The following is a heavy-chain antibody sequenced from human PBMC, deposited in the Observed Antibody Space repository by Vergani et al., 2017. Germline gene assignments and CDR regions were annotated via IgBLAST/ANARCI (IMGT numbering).Heavy chain of an antibody. V-gene: IGHV4-34*01. CDR1: GGSFTSYH. Sequence: QVQLQQWGGGLLKPSETLSLTCVVNGGSFTSYHWTWIRQSPGEGLEWVGDIDHTGRPDYNPSLKSRFTSSVDKSRNQCSLTLNSGTATDTAIYFCARVNTETNGQLYYYYYMDVWGQGTAVTVS. CDR2: IDHTGRP. J-gene: IGHJ6*03. CDR3: ARVNTETNGQLYYYYYMDV. D-gene: IGHD4-11*01.